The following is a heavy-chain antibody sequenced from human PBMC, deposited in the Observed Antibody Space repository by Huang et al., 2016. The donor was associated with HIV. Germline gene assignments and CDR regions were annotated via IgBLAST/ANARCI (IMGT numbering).Heavy chain of an antibody. V-gene: IGHV1-18*01. CDR1: GYTFFTYS. CDR3: ARFRGPQVTLNWLDP. CDR2: VSTNNGHT. D-gene: IGHD3-10*01. J-gene: IGHJ5*02. Sequence: QVQLVQSGPEMKKPGASVNVSCKASGYTFFTYSISWVRQAPGQGLEWMGWVSTNNGHTNYAQKFQGRLTLTTDVSTSSAYMELKNLRSDDTAVYYCARFRGPQVTLNWLDPWGQGTLVTVSP.